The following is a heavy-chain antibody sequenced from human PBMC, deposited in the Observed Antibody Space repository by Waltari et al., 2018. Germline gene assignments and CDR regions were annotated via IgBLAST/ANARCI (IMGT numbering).Heavy chain of an antibody. V-gene: IGHV4-4*07. CDR3: AREKVDYDSSGYYLKAFDI. CDR2: IYTSGST. Sequence: QVQLQESGPGLVKPSETLSLTCTVSGGSISSYYWSWIRQPAGKGLEWIVLIYTSGSTNYYPALNSGVTMSVDTSKNQFSLKLCSVTAADTAVYYCAREKVDYDSSGYYLKAFDIWGQGTMVTVSS. J-gene: IGHJ3*02. CDR1: GGSISSYY. D-gene: IGHD3-22*01.